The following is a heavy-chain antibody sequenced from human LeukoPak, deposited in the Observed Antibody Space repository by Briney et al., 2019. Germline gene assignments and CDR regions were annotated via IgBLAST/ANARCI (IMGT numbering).Heavy chain of an antibody. CDR3: AELGITMIGGV. CDR2: IPYDGSNK. V-gene: IGHV3-30*02. CDR1: GFIFNTYG. J-gene: IGHJ6*04. Sequence: GGSLRLSCAASGFIFNTYGMHWVRQAPGKGLEWVTFIPYDGSNKYYGDSVKGRFTISRDNSKSTLYLQMNSLRAEDTAVYYCAELGITMIGGVWGKGTTVTISS. D-gene: IGHD3-10*02.